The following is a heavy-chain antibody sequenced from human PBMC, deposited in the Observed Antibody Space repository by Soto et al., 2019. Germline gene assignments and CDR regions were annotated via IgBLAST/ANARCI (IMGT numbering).Heavy chain of an antibody. J-gene: IGHJ6*02. CDR1: GFSLSTSGVG. CDR3: AHSEYNWNYGEYYGMDV. Sequence: GSGPTLVNPTQTLTLTCTFSGFSLSTSGVGVGWIRQPPGKALEWLALIYWNDDKRYSPSLKSRLTITKDTSKNQVVLTMTNMDPVDTATYYCAHSEYNWNYGEYYGMDVWGQGTTVTVSS. CDR2: IYWNDDK. V-gene: IGHV2-5*01. D-gene: IGHD1-7*01.